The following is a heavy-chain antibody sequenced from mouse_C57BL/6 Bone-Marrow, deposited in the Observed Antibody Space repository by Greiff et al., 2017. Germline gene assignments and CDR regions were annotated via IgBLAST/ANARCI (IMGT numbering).Heavy chain of an antibody. CDR3: ARSLYYDYDEGSAY. V-gene: IGHV1-26*01. CDR2: INPNNGGT. D-gene: IGHD2-4*01. J-gene: IGHJ3*01. Sequence: EVQLQQSGPELVKPGASVKISCKASGYTFTDYYMNWVKQSHGKSLEWIGDINPNNGGTSYNQKFKGKATLTVDKSSSTAYMELRSLTSEDSAVYYCARSLYYDYDEGSAYWGQGTLVTVSA. CDR1: GYTFTDYY.